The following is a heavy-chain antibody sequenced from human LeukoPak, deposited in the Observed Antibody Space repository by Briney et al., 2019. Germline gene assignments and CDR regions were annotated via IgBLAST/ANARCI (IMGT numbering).Heavy chain of an antibody. V-gene: IGHV3-30*02. J-gene: IGHJ6*03. CDR1: GFTFSNYG. Sequence: GGSLRLSCAASGFTFSNYGMHWVRQAPGKGLEWVAFIRSDGINKYHADSVKGRFTISRDNSKNTLYLQMNSLRAEDTAVYYCAKLGKAENHYGSGRFSYYYYMDVWGKGTTVTVSS. CDR2: IRSDGINK. CDR3: AKLGKAENHYGSGRFSYYYYMDV. D-gene: IGHD3-10*01.